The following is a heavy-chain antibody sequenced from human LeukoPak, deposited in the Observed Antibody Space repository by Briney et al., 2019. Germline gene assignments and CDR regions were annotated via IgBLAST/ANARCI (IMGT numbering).Heavy chain of an antibody. V-gene: IGHV4-38-2*02. CDR3: ARGRSWRGPRGPYYFDY. D-gene: IGHD6-6*01. CDR1: GYSISSGYY. Sequence: SETLSLTCTVSGYSISSGYYWGWIRQPPGKGLEWIGSIYHSGSTYYNPSLKSRVTISVDTSKNQFSLKLSSVTAADTAVYYCARGRSWRGPRGPYYFDYWGQGTLVTVSS. J-gene: IGHJ4*02. CDR2: IYHSGST.